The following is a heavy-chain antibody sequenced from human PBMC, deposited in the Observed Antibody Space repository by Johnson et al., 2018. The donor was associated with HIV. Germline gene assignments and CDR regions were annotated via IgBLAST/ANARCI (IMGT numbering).Heavy chain of an antibody. Sequence: VQLVQSGGGVVPPGRSLRLSCAASRFTFSSFAMHWVRQAPGKGLEWVSGISWNGGSTGYADSVKGRFTISRDNAKNSLYLQMNSLRAGDTAVYYCTRVARGDSSGHDAFDIWGQGTMVTVSS. CDR1: RFTFSSFA. D-gene: IGHD3-22*01. V-gene: IGHV3-20*04. CDR2: ISWNGGST. J-gene: IGHJ3*02. CDR3: TRVARGDSSGHDAFDI.